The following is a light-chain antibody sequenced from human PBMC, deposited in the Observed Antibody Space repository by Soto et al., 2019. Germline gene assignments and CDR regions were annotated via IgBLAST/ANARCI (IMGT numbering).Light chain of an antibody. V-gene: IGLV2-14*01. J-gene: IGLJ2*01. CDR2: EVT. CDR3: SSYTSSTTRDVV. CDR1: SSDVGGHNY. Sequence: QSVLTQPASVSGSPGPSITISCTGTSSDVGGHNYVSWYQQHPGTAPKLMIYEVTNRPSGVSNRFSGSKSGNTASLTISGLQAEDEADYYCSSYTSSTTRDVVFGGGTKLTVL.